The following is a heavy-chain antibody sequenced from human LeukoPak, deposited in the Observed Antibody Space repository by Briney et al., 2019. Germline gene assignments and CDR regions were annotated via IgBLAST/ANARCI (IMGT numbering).Heavy chain of an antibody. D-gene: IGHD3-22*01. V-gene: IGHV4-39*01. CDR2: IHFSGSP. CDR3: TRLLHDSRGYYYFDY. J-gene: IGHJ4*02. CDR1: GGSIISSSYY. Sequence: PSETLSLTCTVSGGSIISSSYYWGWIRQPPEKGLEWIGSIHFSGSPYHNPSLKSRVTMSVDTSKNQVSLKLSSVTAADMAVYFCTRLLHDSRGYYYFDYWGQGTLATVSS.